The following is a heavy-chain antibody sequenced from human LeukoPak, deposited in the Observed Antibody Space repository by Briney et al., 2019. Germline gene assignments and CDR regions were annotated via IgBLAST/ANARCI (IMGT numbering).Heavy chain of an antibody. Sequence: SVKVSCKASGGTCSSYAISWGRQAPGQGLEWMGGSIPIFGTANYAQKFQGRVTITADESTSTAYMELSSLRSEDTAVYYCARGRSTVTTFGDDAFDIWGQGTMVTVSS. J-gene: IGHJ3*02. CDR3: ARGRSTVTTFGDDAFDI. V-gene: IGHV1-69*01. CDR2: SIPIFGTA. CDR1: GGTCSSYA. D-gene: IGHD4-17*01.